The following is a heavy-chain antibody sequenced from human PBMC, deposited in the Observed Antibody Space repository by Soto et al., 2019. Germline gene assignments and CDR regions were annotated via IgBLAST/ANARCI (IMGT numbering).Heavy chain of an antibody. Sequence: QVQLVQSGAEVKKPGASVKVSCKASGYTFTGYYMHWVRQAPGQGLEWMGWINPNSGGTNYAQKFQGWVTITRDTSSSTAYMELSRLRSDDTAVYYCARGGIVVVPAARDWFDPWGQGTLVTVSS. V-gene: IGHV1-2*04. CDR1: GYTFTGYY. D-gene: IGHD2-2*01. CDR2: INPNSGGT. J-gene: IGHJ5*02. CDR3: ARGGIVVVPAARDWFDP.